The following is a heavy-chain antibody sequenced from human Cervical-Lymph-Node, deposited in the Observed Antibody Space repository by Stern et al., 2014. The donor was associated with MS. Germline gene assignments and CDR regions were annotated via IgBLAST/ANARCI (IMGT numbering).Heavy chain of an antibody. V-gene: IGHV3-74*01. D-gene: IGHD1-1*01. CDR3: AREQSPGTPDY. J-gene: IGHJ4*02. CDR1: GFTFSSYW. CDR2: IISDGSST. Sequence: VQLVQSGGGLGQPGGSLRLSCAASGFTFSSYWMHWVRQTPGKGLVWVSRIISDGSSTSYADSVKGRFTISRDNAKNTLYLQMNSLRAEDTAVYYCAREQSPGTPDYWGQGTLVTVSS.